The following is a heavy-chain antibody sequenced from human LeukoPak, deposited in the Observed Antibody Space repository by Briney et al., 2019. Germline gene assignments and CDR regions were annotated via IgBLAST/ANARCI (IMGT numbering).Heavy chain of an antibody. J-gene: IGHJ6*02. V-gene: IGHV1-8*01. D-gene: IGHD3-10*01. CDR1: GYSITSYD. CDR3: ARGGTLVRGVAILYGMDV. CDR2: MNSNSGNT. Sequence: GASVMVSCGASGYSITSYDINWVRQAAGQGLEWVGWMNSNSGNTGYARKFQGRVTLTRDTPINTAYMEVNSLTSEDTAVYYCARGGTLVRGVAILYGMDVWGQGTTVTVSS.